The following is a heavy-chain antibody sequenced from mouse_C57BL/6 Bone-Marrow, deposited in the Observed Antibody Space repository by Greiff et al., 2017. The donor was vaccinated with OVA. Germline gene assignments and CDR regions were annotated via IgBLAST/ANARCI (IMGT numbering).Heavy chain of an antibody. CDR2: INPSSGYT. Sequence: VQLQESGAELAKPGASVKLSCTASGYTFTSYWMHWVKQRPGQGLEWIGYINPSSGYTKYNQKFKDKATLTADKSSSTAYIQLSSLTYEDSAVYYCATPITTIDYWGQGTTLTVSS. J-gene: IGHJ2*01. CDR3: ATPITTIDY. V-gene: IGHV1-7*01. CDR1: GYTFTSYW. D-gene: IGHD1-1*01.